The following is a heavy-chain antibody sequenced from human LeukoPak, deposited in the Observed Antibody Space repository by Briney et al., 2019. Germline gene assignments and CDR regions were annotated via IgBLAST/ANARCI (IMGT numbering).Heavy chain of an antibody. CDR2: SYYSGST. V-gene: IGHV4-59*08. CDR1: GGSISSYY. CDR3: ARHTDIAALSSLNY. J-gene: IGHJ4*02. D-gene: IGHD6-13*01. Sequence: PSETLPLTCTVSGGSISSYYWSWIRQTPGKGLEWIGDSYYSGSTNYNPSLKSRVTISVDTSKNQFSLKLSSVTAADTAVYYCARHTDIAALSSLNYWGQGTLVTVSS.